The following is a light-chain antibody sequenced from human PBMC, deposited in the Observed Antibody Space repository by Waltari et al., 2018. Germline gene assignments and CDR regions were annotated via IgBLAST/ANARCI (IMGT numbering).Light chain of an antibody. CDR3: GTWDSSLSGAV. V-gene: IGLV1-51*02. CDR1: SSHLGNNY. Sequence: QSVLTQPPSVSAAPGPWVTLSCSGGSSHLGNNYVSWYRQFPGTAPKLLIYENSERPSGIPGRFSGSKSGTSATLDITGLQAGDEADYYCGTWDSSLSGAVFGGGTHLTVL. J-gene: IGLJ7*01. CDR2: ENS.